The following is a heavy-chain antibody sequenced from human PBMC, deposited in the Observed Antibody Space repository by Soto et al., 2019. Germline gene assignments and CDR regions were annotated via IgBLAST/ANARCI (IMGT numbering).Heavy chain of an antibody. CDR3: ARADPRRGHGDFDY. D-gene: IGHD3-10*01. Sequence: EVQLVESGGGLVQPGGSLRLSCAASGFTFSSYDMYWVRQATGKGLEWVSAIGTAGDTYYPGSVKGRFTISRENAKNSLYLQMNSLRAGDTAVYYCARADPRRGHGDFDYWGQGTLVTVSS. CDR1: GFTFSSYD. J-gene: IGHJ4*02. V-gene: IGHV3-13*01. CDR2: IGTAGDT.